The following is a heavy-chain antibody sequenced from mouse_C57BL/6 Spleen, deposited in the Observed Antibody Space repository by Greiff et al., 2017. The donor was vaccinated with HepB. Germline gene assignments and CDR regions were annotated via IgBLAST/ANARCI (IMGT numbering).Heavy chain of an antibody. CDR3: AKGGGIITTVVAPFDY. D-gene: IGHD1-1*01. CDR2: ILPGSGST. Sequence: VQLQQSGAELMKPGASVKLSCKATGYTFTGYWIEWVKQRPGHGLEWIGEILPGSGSTNYNEKFKGKATFTADTSSNTAYMQLSSLTTEDSAIYYWAKGGGIITTVVAPFDYWGQGTTLTVSS. J-gene: IGHJ2*01. V-gene: IGHV1-9*01. CDR1: GYTFTGYW.